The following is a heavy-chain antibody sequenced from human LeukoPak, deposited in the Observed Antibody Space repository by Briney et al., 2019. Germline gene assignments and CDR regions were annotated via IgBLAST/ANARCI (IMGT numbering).Heavy chain of an antibody. CDR1: GGSFSGYY. D-gene: IGHD6-13*01. V-gene: IGHV4-34*01. CDR2: INHSGST. J-gene: IGHJ6*02. CDR3: ARLWYSTPGMDV. Sequence: SETPSLTCAVYGGSFSGYYWSWIRQPPGKGLEWIGEINHSGSTNYNPSLKSRVTISVDTSKNQFSLKLSSVTAADTAVYYCARLWYSTPGMDVWGQGTTVTVSS.